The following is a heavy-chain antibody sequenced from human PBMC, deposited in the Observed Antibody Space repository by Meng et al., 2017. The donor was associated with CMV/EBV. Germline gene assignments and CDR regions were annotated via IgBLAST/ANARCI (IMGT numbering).Heavy chain of an antibody. CDR1: GFTVSSNY. D-gene: IGHD3-22*01. Sequence: GESLKISCAASGFTVSSNYMSWVRQAPGKGLEWVSVIYSGGSTYYADSVKGRFTISRDNSKNTLYLQMNSLRAEDTAVYYCARGGYYDSSGYYSGMDVWGQGTTVTVSS. J-gene: IGHJ6*02. V-gene: IGHV3-53*01. CDR3: ARGGYYDSSGYYSGMDV. CDR2: IYSGGST.